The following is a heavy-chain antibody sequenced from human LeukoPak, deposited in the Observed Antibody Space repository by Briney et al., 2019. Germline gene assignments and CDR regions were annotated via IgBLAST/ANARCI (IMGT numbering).Heavy chain of an antibody. CDR1: SGSISSSNYY. J-gene: IGHJ6*03. CDR3: ARERKYYYFYMDV. V-gene: IGHV4-61*02. Sequence: SETLSLTCTVSSGSISSSNYYWSWIRQPAGKGLEWIGRIYSSGSTNYNPSLKSRVTISVDTSKNQFSLNLNSVTAADTAVYYCARERKYYYFYMDVWGKGTTVTISS. CDR2: IYSSGST.